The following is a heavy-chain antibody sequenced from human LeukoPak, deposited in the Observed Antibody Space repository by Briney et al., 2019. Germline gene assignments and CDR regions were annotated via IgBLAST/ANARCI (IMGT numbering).Heavy chain of an antibody. CDR3: ARNYDYVWGSPLGP. J-gene: IGHJ5*02. V-gene: IGHV3-11*01. D-gene: IGHD3-16*01. CDR2: ISSSGSTI. Sequence: GGSLRLSCAASGFTFSDYYMSWIRQAPGKGLEWVSYISSSGSTIYYADSVKGRFTISRDNAKNSLYLQMNSLRAEDTAVYYCARNYDYVWGSPLGPWGQGTLVTVSS. CDR1: GFTFSDYY.